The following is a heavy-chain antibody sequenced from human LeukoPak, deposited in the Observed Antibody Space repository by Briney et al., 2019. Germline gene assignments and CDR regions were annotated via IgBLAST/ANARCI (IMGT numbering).Heavy chain of an antibody. D-gene: IGHD4-17*01. Sequence: GGSLRLSCAASGFTFSSYWMHWVRQAPGKGLVWVSRIDSDGSSTSYADSVKGRFTISRDNAKNTLYLQMNSLRAEDTAVYYCAGATHGDYGDYWFDPWGQGTLVTVSS. J-gene: IGHJ5*02. CDR3: AGATHGDYGDYWFDP. CDR2: IDSDGSST. V-gene: IGHV3-74*01. CDR1: GFTFSSYW.